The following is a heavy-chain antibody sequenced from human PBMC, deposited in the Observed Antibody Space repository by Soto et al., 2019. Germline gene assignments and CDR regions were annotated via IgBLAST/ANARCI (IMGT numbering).Heavy chain of an antibody. CDR1: GYSFSGYW. J-gene: IGHJ6*02. CDR3: ARIRGDGYNYYYGMDV. Sequence: LGESLKISCQASGYSFSGYWIGWVRQVPGKGLEWMGIIFPGESNVKYSPSFQGQVTISADKSIRTAYLQWSSLEASDTAIYYCARIRGDGYNYYYGMDVWGQGTTVTVSS. D-gene: IGHD3-10*01. CDR2: IFPGESNV. V-gene: IGHV5-51*01.